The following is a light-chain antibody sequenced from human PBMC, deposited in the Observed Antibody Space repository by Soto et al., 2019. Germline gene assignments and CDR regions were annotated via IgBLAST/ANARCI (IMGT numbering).Light chain of an antibody. CDR1: QSVSSSY. CDR3: QQYGSSSWT. CDR2: GAS. J-gene: IGKJ1*01. Sequence: EIVLTQSPGTLSLSPGERATLSCRASQSVSSSYLAWYQQKPGQAPRLLIYGASSRATGIPDRFSGSGSGTDFTITISRREPEDCAVYYCQQYGSSSWTFGQGTKVEIK. V-gene: IGKV3-20*01.